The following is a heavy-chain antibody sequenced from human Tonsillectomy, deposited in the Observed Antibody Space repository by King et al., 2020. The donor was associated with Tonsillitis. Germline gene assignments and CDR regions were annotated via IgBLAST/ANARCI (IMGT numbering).Heavy chain of an antibody. D-gene: IGHD2-15*01. Sequence: VQLVESGGGLVKPGGSLRLSCAASGFTFSDYYMSWIRQAPGKGLEWVSYISSSGSTIYYADSVKGRFTISRDNAKNSLYLQMNSLRAENTAVYYCARDKRNAGPGYWSGCSCYGAFYIWGQGTMVTVSS. CDR3: ARDKRNAGPGYWSGCSCYGAFYI. J-gene: IGHJ3*02. CDR1: GFTFSDYY. V-gene: IGHV3-11*01. CDR2: ISSSGSTI.